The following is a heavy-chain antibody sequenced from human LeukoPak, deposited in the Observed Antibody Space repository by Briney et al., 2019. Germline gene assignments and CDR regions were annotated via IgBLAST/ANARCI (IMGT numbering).Heavy chain of an antibody. CDR3: AKDRSLSDAFDI. V-gene: IGHV3-23*01. D-gene: IGHD3-16*02. CDR2: ISGSGGST. J-gene: IGHJ3*02. CDR1: GFTFSTYA. Sequence: SGGSLRLSCAASGFTFSTYAMSWVRQAPGKGLEWVSAISGSGGSTYYADSVKGRFTISRDNSKNTLYLQMNSLRAEDTAVYYCAKDRSLSDAFDIWGQGTMVTVSS.